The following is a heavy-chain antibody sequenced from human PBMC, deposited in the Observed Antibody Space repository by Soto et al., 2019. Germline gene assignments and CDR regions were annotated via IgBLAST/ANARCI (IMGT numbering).Heavy chain of an antibody. D-gene: IGHD2-2*01. CDR1: GFTFSSYW. CDR3: ASELTAAPAAFDI. V-gene: IGHV3-7*01. CDR2: IKQDGSEK. J-gene: IGHJ3*02. Sequence: GVLRLSCAASGFTFSSYWMSWVRQAPGKGLEWVANIKQDGSEKYYVDSVKGRFTISRDNAKNSLFLLMNSLRAEDTAVYYCASELTAAPAAFDIWGQGTMVTVSS.